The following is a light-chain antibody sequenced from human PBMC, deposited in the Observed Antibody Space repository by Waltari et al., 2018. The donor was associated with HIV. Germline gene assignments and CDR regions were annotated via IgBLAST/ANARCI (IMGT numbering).Light chain of an antibody. J-gene: IGLJ2*01. CDR2: ADA. V-gene: IGLV1-44*01. CDR3: STWDERLNGVV. CDR1: TPTIGSST. Sequence: QSVLTQPPSASGAPGQRVTIPCSGSTPTIGSSTVNWYQQFSRAAPKLLIYADAQRPSGVPDRFSGSKSGTSASLVISGLQSEDEADYYCSTWDERLNGVVFGGGTRLTVV.